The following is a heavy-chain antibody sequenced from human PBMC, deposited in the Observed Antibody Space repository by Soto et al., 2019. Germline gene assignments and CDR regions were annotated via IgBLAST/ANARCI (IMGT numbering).Heavy chain of an antibody. CDR1: GGTISSGGYY. CDR3: ARDYCSSTSCYTDY. CDR2: IYYSGST. Sequence: SETLSLTCTVSGGTISSGGYYWIWIRQHPGKGLEWIGYIYYSGSTYYNPSLKSRVTISVDTSKNQFSLKLSSVTAADTAVYYCARDYCSSTSCYTDYWGQGTLVTVSS. J-gene: IGHJ4*02. D-gene: IGHD2-2*01. V-gene: IGHV4-31*03.